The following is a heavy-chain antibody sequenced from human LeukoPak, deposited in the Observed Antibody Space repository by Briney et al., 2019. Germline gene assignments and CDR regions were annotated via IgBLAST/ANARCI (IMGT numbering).Heavy chain of an antibody. CDR2: ISGSGAGT. D-gene: IGHD4-23*01. CDR3: ARVRGGNRGDAFDI. Sequence: GGSLRLSCAASAFTFSSYGMGWVRQAPGKGLDWVSSISGSGAGTYYADSVKGRFTISRDNSKNTLYVQMKSLGAEDTALYCCARVRGGNRGDAFDIWGQGTMVTVSS. J-gene: IGHJ3*02. CDR1: AFTFSSYG. V-gene: IGHV3-23*01.